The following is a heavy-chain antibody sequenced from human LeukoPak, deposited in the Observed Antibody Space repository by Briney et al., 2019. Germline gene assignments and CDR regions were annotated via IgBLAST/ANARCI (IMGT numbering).Heavy chain of an antibody. Sequence: PGGSLRLSCAASGFTFSSYAMSWVRQAPGKGLEWVSTISGSGGSTYYADSVKGRFTISRDNSKNTLYLQMNSLRAEDTAVYYCAKDYGGSYSACGSWAQGTLVAVSS. D-gene: IGHD1-26*01. CDR3: AKDYGGSYSACGS. CDR2: ISGSGGST. CDR1: GFTFSSYA. V-gene: IGHV3-23*01. J-gene: IGHJ5*02.